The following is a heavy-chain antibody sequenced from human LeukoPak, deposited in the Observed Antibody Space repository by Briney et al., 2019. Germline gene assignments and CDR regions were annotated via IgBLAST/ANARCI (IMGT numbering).Heavy chain of an antibody. J-gene: IGHJ4*02. CDR1: GYTFTGYY. CDR2: TTLTSVGP. D-gene: IGHD3-22*01. CDR3: ARVLERYYYDSSGYRGYYFDY. Sequence: GASVKVSCKASGYTFTGYYMHWVRQAPGQGLEGLGWTTLTSVGPNYAQKFQGRVTMTRDTSISTAYMELSRLRSDDTAVYYCARVLERYYYDSSGYRGYYFDYWGQGTLVTVSS. V-gene: IGHV1-2*02.